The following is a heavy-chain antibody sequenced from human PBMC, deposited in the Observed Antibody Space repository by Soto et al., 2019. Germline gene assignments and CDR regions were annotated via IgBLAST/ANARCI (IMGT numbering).Heavy chain of an antibody. J-gene: IGHJ3*02. D-gene: IGHD3-3*01. CDR2: ISSSGSTI. CDR1: GFTFSDYY. V-gene: IGHV3-11*01. CDR3: AKSSVFLDDAFNI. Sequence: QVQLVESGGGLVKPGGSLRLSCAASGFTFSDYYMSWIRQAPGKGLEWVSYISSSGSTIYYADSVKGRFTISRDNAKNSLYLKINSRRAEDRAVYYCAKSSVFLDDAFNIWGKGTMATVSS.